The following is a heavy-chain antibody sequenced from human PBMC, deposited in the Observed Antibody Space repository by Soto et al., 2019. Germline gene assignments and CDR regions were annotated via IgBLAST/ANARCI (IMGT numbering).Heavy chain of an antibody. V-gene: IGHV2-5*02. CDR1: GFSLSTSGVG. CDR3: AHRSLAVWGFDY. Sequence: QITLKESGPTLVKPTQTLTLTCTFSGFSLSTSGVGVGWIRQPPGKALEWLALIHWDDDKRYSPSLKSRLTITKDTSKNQVVLTMTNMDPVDTATYYCAHRSLAVWGFDYWGQGTLVTVSS. CDR2: IHWDDDK. D-gene: IGHD7-27*01. J-gene: IGHJ4*02.